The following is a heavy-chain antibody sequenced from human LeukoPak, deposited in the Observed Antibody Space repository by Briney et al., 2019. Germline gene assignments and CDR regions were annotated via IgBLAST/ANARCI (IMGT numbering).Heavy chain of an antibody. CDR3: ARNPVVVVVPVLSWFDP. D-gene: IGHD2-2*01. Sequence: ASVKVSCKASGYTFTGYYMHWVRQAPGQGLEWMGWINPNSGGTNYAQKFQGRVTMTRDTSISTAYMELSRLRSDDTAVYYCARNPVVVVVPVLSWFDPWGQGTLVTVSS. CDR2: INPNSGGT. CDR1: GYTFTGYY. J-gene: IGHJ5*02. V-gene: IGHV1-2*02.